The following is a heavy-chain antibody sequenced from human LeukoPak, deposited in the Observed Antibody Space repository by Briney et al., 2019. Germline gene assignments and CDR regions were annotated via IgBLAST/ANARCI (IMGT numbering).Heavy chain of an antibody. D-gene: IGHD4-17*01. J-gene: IGHJ4*02. Sequence: GGSLRLSCAASGFTFSSCAMSWVRQAPGKGLEWVSAISGSGGSTYYADSVKGRFTISRDNSKNTLYLQMNSLRAEDTAVYYCAKGVTYGDYVPLDYWGRGTLVTVSS. CDR3: AKGVTYGDYVPLDY. CDR1: GFTFSSCA. V-gene: IGHV3-23*01. CDR2: ISGSGGST.